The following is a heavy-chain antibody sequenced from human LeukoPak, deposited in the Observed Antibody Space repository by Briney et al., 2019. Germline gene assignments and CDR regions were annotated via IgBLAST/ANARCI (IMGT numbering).Heavy chain of an antibody. D-gene: IGHD3-9*01. J-gene: IGHJ4*02. CDR3: ARSQTGFFDY. CDR1: GGSISSYY. V-gene: IGHV4-59*01. Sequence: ASETLSLTCTVYGGSISSYYWSWVRQPPGKGLEWIGYIYYSGSTYYNPSLKSRVTISVDTSKNQFPLQLSSVTAADTAVYYCARSQTGFFDYWGQGTLVTVSS. CDR2: IYYSGST.